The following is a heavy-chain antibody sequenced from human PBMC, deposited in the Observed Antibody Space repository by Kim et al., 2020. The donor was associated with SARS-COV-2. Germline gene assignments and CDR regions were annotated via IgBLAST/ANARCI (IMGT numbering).Heavy chain of an antibody. Sequence: YSGSTNYNPSLKSRVTISVDTSKNQFSLKLSSVTAADTAVYYCARAGGDYWGQGTLVTVSS. J-gene: IGHJ4*02. V-gene: IGHV4-59*01. D-gene: IGHD2-21*01. CDR2: YSGST. CDR3: ARAGGDY.